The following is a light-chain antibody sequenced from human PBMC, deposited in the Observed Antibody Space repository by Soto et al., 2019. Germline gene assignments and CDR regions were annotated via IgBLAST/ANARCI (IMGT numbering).Light chain of an antibody. CDR2: GAS. J-gene: IGKJ4*01. V-gene: IGKV3-20*01. CDR1: QSVSSSY. Sequence: EIVLTQSPGTLSLSPGERATLSCRASQSVSSSYLAWYQQKPGQAPRLLIYGASSRATGIPDRFSGSGSGTAFTLAISRLEPADCAVYFCQQDGSSPLTFGGGTKVEIK. CDR3: QQDGSSPLT.